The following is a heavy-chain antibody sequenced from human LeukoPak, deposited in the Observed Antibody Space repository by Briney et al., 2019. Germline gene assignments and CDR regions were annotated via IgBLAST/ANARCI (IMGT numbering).Heavy chain of an antibody. J-gene: IGHJ6*03. V-gene: IGHV1-69*05. CDR1: GGTFSSYA. CDR3: ARVPPGYYYYYYMDV. Sequence: SVKVSCKASGGTFSSYAISWVRQAPGQGLEWMGGIIPIFGTANYAQKFQGRVTITTDESTSTAYMELSSLRSEDTAVYYCARVPPGYYYYYYMDVWGKGTTVTVSS. CDR2: IIPIFGTA.